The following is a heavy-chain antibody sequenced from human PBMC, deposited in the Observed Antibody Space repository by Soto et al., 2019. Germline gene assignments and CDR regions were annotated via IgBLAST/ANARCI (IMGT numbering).Heavy chain of an antibody. V-gene: IGHV3-48*02. Sequence: EVELVETGGGLVQPGGSLRLSCAASGFTFSSYSTNWVRQAPGKGLEWFSYITSDSSTISYADSVKGRFTVSSDNSKYSLLMQMTGLGDEDTAVYYCARVGRGVYGMDVWGQGTLVTVSS. D-gene: IGHD2-8*01. CDR1: GFTFSSYS. J-gene: IGHJ6*02. CDR3: ARVGRGVYGMDV. CDR2: ITSDSSTI.